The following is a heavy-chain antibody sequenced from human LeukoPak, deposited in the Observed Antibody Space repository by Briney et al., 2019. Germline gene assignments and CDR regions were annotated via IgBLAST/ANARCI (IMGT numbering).Heavy chain of an antibody. Sequence: SETLSLTCAVYGGSFSGYYWSWIRQPPGKGLEWIGEINHSGSTNYNLSLKSRVTISVDTSKNQFSLKLSSVTAADTAVYYCARARLLLRLFDYWGQGTLVTVSS. J-gene: IGHJ4*02. CDR1: GGSFSGYY. V-gene: IGHV4-34*01. D-gene: IGHD3-22*01. CDR3: ARARLLLRLFDY. CDR2: INHSGST.